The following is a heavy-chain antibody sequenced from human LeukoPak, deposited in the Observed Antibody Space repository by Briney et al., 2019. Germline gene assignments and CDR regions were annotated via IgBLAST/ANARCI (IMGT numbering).Heavy chain of an antibody. CDR3: TGPSFDASGMGFDP. CDR1: GFTFNRYW. D-gene: IGHD3-10*01. CDR2: ISTDGSST. J-gene: IGHJ5*02. V-gene: IGHV3-74*01. Sequence: GGSLTLSCAASGFTFNRYWIHWVRQAPGKGPVWVSVISTDGSSTRYADSVKGRFTISRDNVKNTLYLQMNSLRVEDTAVYYCTGPSFDASGMGFDPWGQGALVTVSS.